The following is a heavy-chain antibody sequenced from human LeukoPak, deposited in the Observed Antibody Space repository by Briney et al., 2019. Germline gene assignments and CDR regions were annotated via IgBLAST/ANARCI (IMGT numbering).Heavy chain of an antibody. CDR2: ISAYNGNT. Sequence: ASVKVSCKASGYTFTSYAMHWVRQAPGQRLEWMGWISAYNGNTNYAQKLQGRVTMTTDTSTSTAYMELRSLRSDDTAVYYCATYVYGSYWYYFDYWGQGTLVTVSS. V-gene: IGHV1-18*01. CDR3: ATYVYGSYWYYFDY. CDR1: GYTFTSYA. D-gene: IGHD1-26*01. J-gene: IGHJ4*02.